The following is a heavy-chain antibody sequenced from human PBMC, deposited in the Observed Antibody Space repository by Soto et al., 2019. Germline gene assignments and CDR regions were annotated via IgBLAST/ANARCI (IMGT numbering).Heavy chain of an antibody. D-gene: IGHD3-3*01. CDR2: ISSSSSYT. J-gene: IGHJ4*02. Sequence: QVQLVESGGGLVKPGGSLRLSCAASGFTFSDYYMSWIRQAPGKGLEWVSYISSSSSYTNYADSVKGRFTISRDNAKNSLYLQMNSLRAEDTAVYYCARVFIANDHGGTSQPTFDYWGQGTLVTVSS. CDR1: GFTFSDYY. V-gene: IGHV3-11*06. CDR3: ARVFIANDHGGTSQPTFDY.